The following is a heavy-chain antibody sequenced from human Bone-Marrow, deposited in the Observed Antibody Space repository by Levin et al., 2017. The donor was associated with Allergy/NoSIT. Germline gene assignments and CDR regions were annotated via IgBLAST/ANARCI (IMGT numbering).Heavy chain of an antibody. D-gene: IGHD6-19*01. V-gene: IGHV3-21*01. Sequence: GESLKISCAASGFTFSSYSMNWVRQAPGKGLEWVSSISSSSSYIYYADSVKGRFTISRDNAKNSLYLQMNSLRAEDTAVYYCARVWDSSGWYGQDYWGQGTLVTVSS. CDR2: ISSSSSYI. CDR1: GFTFSSYS. J-gene: IGHJ4*02. CDR3: ARVWDSSGWYGQDY.